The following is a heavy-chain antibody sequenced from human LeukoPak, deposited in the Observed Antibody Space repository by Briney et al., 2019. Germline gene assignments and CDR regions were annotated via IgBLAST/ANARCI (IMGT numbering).Heavy chain of an antibody. CDR1: GFTFSNYA. J-gene: IGHJ5*02. D-gene: IGHD2-2*01. V-gene: IGHV3-23*01. Sequence: GGSLRLSCAASGFTFSNYAMTWVRQAPGKGLEWVSVISGSGGSTYSADSVKGRFTISRDNSKNTLFLQMSGLRPGDTAVYYCAKLPAADSAWWFDPWGQGTLVTVSS. CDR2: ISGSGGST. CDR3: AKLPAADSAWWFDP.